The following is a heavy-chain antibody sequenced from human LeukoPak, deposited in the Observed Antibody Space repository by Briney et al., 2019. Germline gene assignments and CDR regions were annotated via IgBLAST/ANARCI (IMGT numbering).Heavy chain of an antibody. J-gene: IGHJ1*01. CDR3: ARDQALYDSSGYYEPFLPLTNLEYFQH. Sequence: ASVKVSCKASGYTFTSYGISWVRQAPGQGLEWMGWISAYNGNTNYAQKLQGIVTMTTDTSTSTAYMELRSLRSDDTAVYYCARDQALYDSSGYYEPFLPLTNLEYFQHWGQGTLVTVSS. V-gene: IGHV1-18*01. CDR1: GYTFTSYG. CDR2: ISAYNGNT. D-gene: IGHD3-22*01.